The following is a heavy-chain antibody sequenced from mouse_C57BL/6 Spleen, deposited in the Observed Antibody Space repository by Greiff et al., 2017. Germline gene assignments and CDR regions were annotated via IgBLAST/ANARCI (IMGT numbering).Heavy chain of an antibody. J-gene: IGHJ1*03. CDR2: IWRGGST. Sequence: VQLQQSGPGLVQPSQSLSITCTVSGFSLTSYGVHWVRQSPGKGLEWLGVIWRGGSTDYNAAFMSRLSITKDNSKSQVFFKMNSLQADDTAIYYCAKIGLGSYWYFDVWGTGTTVTVSS. D-gene: IGHD3-3*01. CDR1: GFSLTSYG. CDR3: AKIGLGSYWYFDV. V-gene: IGHV2-5*01.